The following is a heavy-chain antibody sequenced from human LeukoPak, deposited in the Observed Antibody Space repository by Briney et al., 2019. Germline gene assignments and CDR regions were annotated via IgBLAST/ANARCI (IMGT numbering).Heavy chain of an antibody. CDR1: GLTFSSYA. D-gene: IGHD6-19*01. Sequence: GGSLRLSCAASGLTFSSYAMSWVRQAPGKGLEWVSAISGSGGSTYYADSVKGRFTISRDNSKNTLYLQMNSLRAEDTAVYYCAKDSAVAKNSGYWGPGTLVTVSS. CDR3: AKDSAVAKNSGY. CDR2: ISGSGGST. V-gene: IGHV3-23*01. J-gene: IGHJ4*02.